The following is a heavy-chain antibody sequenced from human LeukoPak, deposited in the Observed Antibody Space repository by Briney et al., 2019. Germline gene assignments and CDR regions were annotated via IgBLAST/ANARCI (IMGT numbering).Heavy chain of an antibody. V-gene: IGHV4-31*03. J-gene: IGHJ5*02. D-gene: IGHD1-26*01. CDR1: GGSINSVDYY. Sequence: KASETLSLTCSVSGGSINSVDYYWSWIRQHPGKGLEWIGYIYYSGSTHYNPSLKSRVSMSVDTSKNQFSLKLSSVTAADTAVYYCAREESESYKDWFDPWGQGTLVTVSS. CDR2: IYYSGST. CDR3: AREESESYKDWFDP.